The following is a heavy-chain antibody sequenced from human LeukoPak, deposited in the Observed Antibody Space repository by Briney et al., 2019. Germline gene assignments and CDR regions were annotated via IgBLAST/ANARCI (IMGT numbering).Heavy chain of an antibody. D-gene: IGHD1-7*01. J-gene: IGHJ4*02. CDR1: GGSISNNY. CDR3: ARGKRLELPDY. Sequence: SETLSLTCTVSGGSISNNYWSWVRQTKGKGLEWIGYIYYSGSTNYNPSLKSRVTISVDTSKNQFSLKLSSVTAADTAVYYCARGKRLELPDYWGQGTLVTVSS. V-gene: IGHV4-59*01. CDR2: IYYSGST.